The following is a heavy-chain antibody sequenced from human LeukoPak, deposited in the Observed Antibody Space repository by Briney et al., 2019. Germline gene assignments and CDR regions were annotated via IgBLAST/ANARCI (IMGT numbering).Heavy chain of an antibody. J-gene: IGHJ4*02. V-gene: IGHV3-23*05. CDR1: GFTFTSYA. CDR2: ISRSGNYT. Sequence: GGSLRLSCAAPGFTFTSYAMTWVRQAPGKGLEWVSAISRSGNYTYYADSVRGRFTISRDNSKNTLYLQLSSLRAEDTAVYYCAKLPTSAGDYVYMDYWGQGTLVTVSS. D-gene: IGHD3-16*01. CDR3: AKLPTSAGDYVYMDY.